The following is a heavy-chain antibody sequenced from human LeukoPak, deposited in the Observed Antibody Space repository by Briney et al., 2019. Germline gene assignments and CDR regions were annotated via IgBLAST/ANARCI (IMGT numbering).Heavy chain of an antibody. D-gene: IGHD3-22*01. Sequence: ASVKVSCKASGYTFTGYYMYWVRQAPGQGLEWMGWINPNSGGTNYAQKFQGRVTMTRDTSISTAYMELSRLRSDDTAVYYCANTMIVPTAVHFDYWGQGTLVTVSS. CDR1: GYTFTGYY. CDR3: ANTMIVPTAVHFDY. CDR2: INPNSGGT. J-gene: IGHJ4*02. V-gene: IGHV1-2*02.